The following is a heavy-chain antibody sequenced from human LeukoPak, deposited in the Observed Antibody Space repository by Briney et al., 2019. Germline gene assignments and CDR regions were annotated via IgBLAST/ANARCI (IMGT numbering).Heavy chain of an antibody. V-gene: IGHV4-4*07. CDR1: GGSISSYY. CDR2: IYTSGST. CDR3: ARGVELERRDRYYYYYMDV. D-gene: IGHD1-1*01. Sequence: NPSETLSLTCTVSGGSISSYYWSWIRQPAGKGLEWIGRIYTSGSTNYNPSLKSRVTMSVNTSKNQFSLKLSSVTAADTAVYYCARGVELERRDRYYYYYMDVWGKGSTVTVSS. J-gene: IGHJ6*03.